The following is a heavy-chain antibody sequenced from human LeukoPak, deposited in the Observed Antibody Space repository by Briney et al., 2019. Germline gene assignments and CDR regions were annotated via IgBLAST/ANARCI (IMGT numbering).Heavy chain of an antibody. D-gene: IGHD3-3*01. CDR3: AKLKNDFWSGPYY. V-gene: IGHV3-23*01. Sequence: GGSLRLSCAASGFTFSSYAMSWVRQAPGKGLEWVSVISNSGGSTYYADSVKGRFTISRDNSKNTLYLQMNSLRAEDTAVYYCAKLKNDFWSGPYYWGQGTLVTVSS. CDR1: GFTFSSYA. CDR2: ISNSGGST. J-gene: IGHJ4*02.